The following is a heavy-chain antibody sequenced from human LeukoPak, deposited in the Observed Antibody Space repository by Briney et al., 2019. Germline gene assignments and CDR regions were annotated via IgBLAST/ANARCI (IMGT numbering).Heavy chain of an antibody. J-gene: IGHJ4*02. CDR3: ARGRSYYDSSGYYVY. Sequence: SETLSLTCAVYGGSFSGYYWTWIRQPPGKGLEWIGEINHSGSTNSNPSLKSRVTISVYTSKNQFSLKLSSVTAADTAVYYCARGRSYYDSSGYYVYWGQGTLVTVSS. D-gene: IGHD3-22*01. CDR1: GGSFSGYY. V-gene: IGHV4-34*01. CDR2: INHSGST.